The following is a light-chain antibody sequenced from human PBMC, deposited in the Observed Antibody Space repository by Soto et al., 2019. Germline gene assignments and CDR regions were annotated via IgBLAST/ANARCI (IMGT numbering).Light chain of an antibody. J-gene: IGKJ1*01. CDR2: GAS. Sequence: EIGMTQSPATLSVSPGERATLSCRASQSVSSNLAWYQQKPGQAPSLLIYGASTRATGIPARFSGSGSGTDFTLTISSLQSEDFAVYYCQQYNNWPRTFGQGTKVDIK. CDR3: QQYNNWPRT. V-gene: IGKV3-15*01. CDR1: QSVSSN.